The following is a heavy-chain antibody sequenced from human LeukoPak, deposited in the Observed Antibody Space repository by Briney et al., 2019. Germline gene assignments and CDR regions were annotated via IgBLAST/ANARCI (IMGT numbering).Heavy chain of an antibody. Sequence: GGSLRLSCAASGFTFTSYWMHWVRQAPGKGLVWVSRINSDGITTRYADSVKGRFTISRDNAKNTLYLQMNSLRAEDTAVYYCARDPRWLQCFDYWGRGTLVTVSS. CDR2: INSDGITT. V-gene: IGHV3-74*01. D-gene: IGHD5-24*01. CDR1: GFTFTSYW. CDR3: ARDPRWLQCFDY. J-gene: IGHJ4*02.